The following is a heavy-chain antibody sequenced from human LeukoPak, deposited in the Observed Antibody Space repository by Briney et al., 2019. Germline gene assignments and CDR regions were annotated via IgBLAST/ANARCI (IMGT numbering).Heavy chain of an antibody. J-gene: IGHJ4*02. CDR3: AKDGVNWLQPFLY. CDR1: GFTFSSYA. CDR2: ISYDGSNK. D-gene: IGHD5-24*01. Sequence: GRSLRLSCAASGFTFSSYAMHWVRQAPGKGLEWVAVISYDGSNKYYADSVKGRFTISRDNSKNTLYLQMNSLRAEDTAVYYCAKDGVNWLQPFLYWGQGTLVTVSS. V-gene: IGHV3-30-3*01.